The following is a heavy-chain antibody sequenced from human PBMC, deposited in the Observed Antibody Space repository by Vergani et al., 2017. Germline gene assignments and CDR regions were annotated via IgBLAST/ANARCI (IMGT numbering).Heavy chain of an antibody. CDR3: ARSYCSSTSCYMYYYYGMDV. Sequence: QVQLVESGGGVVQPGRSLRLSCAASGFTFSSYGMHWVRQAPGKGLEWVAVIWYDGSNKYYADSVKGRFTISRDNAKNSLYLQMNSLRAEDTAVYYCARSYCSSTSCYMYYYYGMDVWGQGTTVTVSS. J-gene: IGHJ6*02. CDR1: GFTFSSYG. V-gene: IGHV3-33*01. D-gene: IGHD2-2*02. CDR2: IWYDGSNK.